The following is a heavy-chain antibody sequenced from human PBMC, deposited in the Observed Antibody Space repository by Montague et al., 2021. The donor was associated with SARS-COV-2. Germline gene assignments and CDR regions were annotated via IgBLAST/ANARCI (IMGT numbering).Heavy chain of an antibody. J-gene: IGHJ4*02. CDR2: ISGSGGLT. V-gene: IGHV3-23*01. CDR3: AKEDYCRGGTCYSGNFDY. D-gene: IGHD2-15*01. CDR1: GFTFSSYG. Sequence: SLRLSCAASGFTFSSYGMSWVRQAPGLRLEWVSAISGSGGLTYYADSVKGRFTISRDNSKNTLYLQMNSLRAEDTAVYYCAKEDYCRGGTCYSGNFDYWGQGTLVTVSS.